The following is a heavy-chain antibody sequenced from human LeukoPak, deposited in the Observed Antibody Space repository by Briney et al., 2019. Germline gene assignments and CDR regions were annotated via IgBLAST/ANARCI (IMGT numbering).Heavy chain of an antibody. CDR3: AKEGRFLREFDY. J-gene: IGHJ4*02. V-gene: IGHV3-23*03. CDR2: IYSGGST. D-gene: IGHD3-3*01. CDR1: GFTFSSYA. Sequence: GGSLRLSCAASGFTFSSYAMSWVRQAPGKGLEWVSVIYSGGSTYYADSVKGRFTISRDNSKNTLYLQMNSLRAEDTAVYYCAKEGRFLREFDYWGQGTLVTVSS.